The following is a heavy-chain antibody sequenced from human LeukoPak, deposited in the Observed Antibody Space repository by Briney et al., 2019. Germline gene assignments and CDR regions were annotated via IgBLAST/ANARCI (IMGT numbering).Heavy chain of an antibody. Sequence: GGSLRLSCAASGFTFSNYWMTWVRQAPGKGLEWVANIRQDGSEKYYVDSVKGRFTISRDNAKNSLFLQMNSLRAEDTAVYYCASSHYYYYYMDVWGKGTTVTVSS. J-gene: IGHJ6*03. V-gene: IGHV3-7*01. CDR1: GFTFSNYW. CDR3: ASSHYYYYYMDV. CDR2: IRQDGSEK.